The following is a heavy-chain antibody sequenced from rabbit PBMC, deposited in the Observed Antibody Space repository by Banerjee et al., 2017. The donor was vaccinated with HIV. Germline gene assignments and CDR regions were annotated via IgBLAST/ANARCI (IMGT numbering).Heavy chain of an antibody. V-gene: IGHV1S45*01. J-gene: IGHJ6*01. CDR2: IYAGSSGST. Sequence: QEQLEESGGDLVKPEGSLTLTCTASGFSFSSSYCICWVRQAPGKGLEWIACIYAGSSGSTYYASWAKGRFTISKTSSTTVTLQMTSLTAADTATYFCARGLGIYYYGMDLWGPGTLVTVS. CDR1: GFSFSSSYC. CDR3: ARGLGIYYYGMDL. D-gene: IGHD3-3*01.